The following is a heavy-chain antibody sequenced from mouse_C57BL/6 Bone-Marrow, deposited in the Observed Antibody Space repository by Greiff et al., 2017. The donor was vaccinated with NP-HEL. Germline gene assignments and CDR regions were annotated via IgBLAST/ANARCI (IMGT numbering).Heavy chain of an antibody. CDR1: GYTFTSYG. J-gene: IGHJ3*01. V-gene: IGHV1-81*01. D-gene: IGHD1-1*01. CDR3: ARSGGSFYYYGSSYVCAWLAY. Sequence: QVQLQQSGAELARPGASVKLSCKASGYTFTSYGISWVKQRTGQGLEWIGEIYPRSGNTYYNEKFKGKATLTADKSSSTAYMELRSLTSEDSAVYFCARSGGSFYYYGSSYVCAWLAYWGQGTLVTVSA. CDR2: IYPRSGNT.